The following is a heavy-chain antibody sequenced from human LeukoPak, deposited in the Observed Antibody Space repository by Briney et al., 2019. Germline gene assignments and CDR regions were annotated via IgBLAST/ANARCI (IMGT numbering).Heavy chain of an antibody. J-gene: IGHJ4*02. Sequence: GGSLRLSCAVSGFTFDDYAMHWVRQAPGKGLEWVSLISGDGGSTYYADSVKGRFTISRDNSKNSLYLQMNSLRTEDTALYYCAKDIFDYDFWSGYDWGQGTLVTVSS. CDR3: AKDIFDYDFWSGYD. CDR2: ISGDGGST. D-gene: IGHD3-3*01. V-gene: IGHV3-43*02. CDR1: GFTFDDYA.